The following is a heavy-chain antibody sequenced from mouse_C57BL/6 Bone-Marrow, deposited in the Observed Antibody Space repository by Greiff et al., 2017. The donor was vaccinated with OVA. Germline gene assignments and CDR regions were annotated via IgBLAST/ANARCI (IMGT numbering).Heavy chain of an antibody. Sequence: QVQLQQPGAELVRPGTSVKLSCKASGYTFTSYGMHWVKQRPGQGLEWIGVIDPSDSYTNYNQKFKGKATLTVDTSSRTAYMQLRSLTSEDSAVYYCARGRETAMAYWGQGTPVTVSS. J-gene: IGHJ4*01. CDR2: IDPSDSYT. CDR1: GYTFTSYG. V-gene: IGHV1-59*01. CDR3: ARGRETAMAY.